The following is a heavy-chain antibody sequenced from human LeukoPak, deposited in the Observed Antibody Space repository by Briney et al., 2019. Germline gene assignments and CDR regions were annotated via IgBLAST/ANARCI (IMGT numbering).Heavy chain of an antibody. CDR3: ARDHDYGSDDYYYGMDV. CDR2: IYYSGST. D-gene: IGHD3-10*01. J-gene: IGHJ6*02. Sequence: SETLSLTCTVSGGSISSGGYYWSWIRQHPGKGLEWIGYIYYSGSTYYNPSLKSRVTISVDTSKNQFSLKLSSVTAADTAVYYCARDHDYGSDDYYYGMDVWGPGTTVTGSS. CDR1: GGSISSGGYY. V-gene: IGHV4-31*03.